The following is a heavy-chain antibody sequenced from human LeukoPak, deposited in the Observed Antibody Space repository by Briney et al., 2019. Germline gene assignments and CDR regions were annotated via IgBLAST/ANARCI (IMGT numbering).Heavy chain of an antibody. V-gene: IGHV4-59*02. CDR2: IYYSGST. Sequence: SETLSFTCTVSGGSVSSYYWSWIRQPPGKGLEWIGYIYYSGSTNYNPSLKSRVSMSVDTSKNQFSLKLNSVTAADTAVYYCARGNSYYDSSGAFDYWGQGTLVTVSS. CDR1: GGSVSSYY. D-gene: IGHD3-22*01. J-gene: IGHJ4*02. CDR3: ARGNSYYDSSGAFDY.